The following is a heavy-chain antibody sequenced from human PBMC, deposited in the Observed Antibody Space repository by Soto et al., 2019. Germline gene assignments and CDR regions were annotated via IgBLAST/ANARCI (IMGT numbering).Heavy chain of an antibody. V-gene: IGHV1-3*01. Sequence: ASVKVSCKASGYTFTSYAMHWVRQAPGQRLEWMGWINAGNGNTKYSQKFQGRVTITRDTSASTAYMELSSLRSEDTAVYYCVRDADRRYYYYMYVRGKGTTVTGSS. CDR3: VRDADRRYYYYMYV. J-gene: IGHJ6*03. CDR2: INAGNGNT. CDR1: GYTFTSYA.